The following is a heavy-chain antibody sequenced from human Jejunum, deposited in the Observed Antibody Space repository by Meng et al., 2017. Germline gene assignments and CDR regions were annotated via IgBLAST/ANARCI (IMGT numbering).Heavy chain of an antibody. CDR3: ARGAVVATTYYFDS. Sequence: QVQLVQFGAEVKKPGSSVKVSCKVSGGTFNTYAISWVRQAPGQGLEWMGGIIPIFDTPNYAQKFQDRVTITADASTSTAYMELNGLISEDTALYYCARGAVVATTYYFDSWGQGTLVTVSS. CDR2: IIPIFDTP. V-gene: IGHV1-69*01. CDR1: GGTFNTYA. D-gene: IGHD2-15*01. J-gene: IGHJ4*02.